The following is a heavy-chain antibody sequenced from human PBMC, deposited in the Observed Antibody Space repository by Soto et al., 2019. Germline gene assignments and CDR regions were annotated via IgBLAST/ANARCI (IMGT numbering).Heavy chain of an antibody. CDR2: IYHSGST. Sequence: PSETLSLTCAVSGGSISSGGYSWSWIRQPPGKGLEWIGYIYHSGSTYYNPSLKSRVTISVDRSKNQFSLKLSSVTAADTAVYYCARGGVTPYYYGMDVWGQGTKVTVSS. D-gene: IGHD2-21*02. V-gene: IGHV4-30-2*01. CDR3: ARGGVTPYYYGMDV. CDR1: GGSISSGGYS. J-gene: IGHJ6*02.